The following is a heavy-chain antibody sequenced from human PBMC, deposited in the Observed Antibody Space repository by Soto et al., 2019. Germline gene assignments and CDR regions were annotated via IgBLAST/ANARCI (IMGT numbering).Heavy chain of an antibody. Sequence: ASVKVSCKASGYTFTGYYIHWVRQAPGQGLEWMGWIKPDSGATKYAPKFQDRVTMSRDTSISTAYIDVSSLRSDDTAVYYCARVEESPSGSGWCSKFDYWGQGTLVTVSS. CDR1: GYTFTGYY. CDR2: IKPDSGAT. J-gene: IGHJ4*02. D-gene: IGHD6-19*01. CDR3: ARVEESPSGSGWCSKFDY. V-gene: IGHV1-2*02.